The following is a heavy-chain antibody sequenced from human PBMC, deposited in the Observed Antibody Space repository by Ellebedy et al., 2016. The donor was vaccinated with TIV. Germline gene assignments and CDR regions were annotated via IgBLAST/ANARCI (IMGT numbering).Heavy chain of an antibody. CDR1: GGSFSSYC. D-gene: IGHD1-14*01. CDR3: ARLRQSRDRSHWYFDL. Sequence: SETLSLXCTVSGGSFSSYCWSWIRQSAGKGLEWIGRIFMSGSTTYNPSLKNRVTMSVDASKTQLSLNLSSVTAADTAVYFCARLRQSRDRSHWYFDLWGRGTLVTVSS. V-gene: IGHV4-4*07. CDR2: IFMSGST. J-gene: IGHJ2*01.